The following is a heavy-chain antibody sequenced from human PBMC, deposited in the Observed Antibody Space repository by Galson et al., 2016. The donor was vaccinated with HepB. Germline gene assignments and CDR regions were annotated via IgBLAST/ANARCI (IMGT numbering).Heavy chain of an antibody. CDR1: GFTFSNYG. D-gene: IGHD2-15*01. J-gene: IGHJ6*03. V-gene: IGHV3-30*18. Sequence: SLRLSCAASGFTFSNYGIHWVRKAPGKGLEWVAIISYDGKNQYYAESVKGRFTISRDNSKSILYLHMNRLRGEDSAVYYCAKVGEGFCSGGECSSGYYIDVWGKGTTVTVSS. CDR2: ISYDGKNQ. CDR3: AKVGEGFCSGGECSSGYYIDV.